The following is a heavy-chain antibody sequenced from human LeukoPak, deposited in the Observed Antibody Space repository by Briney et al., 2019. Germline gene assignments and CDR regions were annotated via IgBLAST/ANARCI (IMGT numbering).Heavy chain of an antibody. V-gene: IGHV3-9*01. D-gene: IGHD2-8*01. CDR2: ISWNSDNI. Sequence: GGSLRLSCAASGFTFRDSAMHWVRQVPGKGLEWVSSISWNSDNIDYVDSVKGRFTISRDNAKNSLYLQMNSLRPEDTAFYYCAKEGSVCTNGICRYFDFWGQGALVTVSS. CDR1: GFTFRDSA. J-gene: IGHJ4*02. CDR3: AKEGSVCTNGICRYFDF.